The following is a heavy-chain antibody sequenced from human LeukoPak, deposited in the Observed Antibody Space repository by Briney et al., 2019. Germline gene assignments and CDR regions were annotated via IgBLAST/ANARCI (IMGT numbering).Heavy chain of an antibody. D-gene: IGHD3-22*01. Sequence: SETLSLTCAVSGGSFSGYYWSWIRQPPGKGLEWIGEINHSGSTNYNPSLKSRVTISVDTSKNQFSLKLSSVTAADTAVYYCARTYYYDSSGKTVWFDPWGQGTLVTVSS. CDR2: INHSGST. CDR3: ARTYYYDSSGKTVWFDP. V-gene: IGHV4-34*09. CDR1: GGSFSGYY. J-gene: IGHJ5*02.